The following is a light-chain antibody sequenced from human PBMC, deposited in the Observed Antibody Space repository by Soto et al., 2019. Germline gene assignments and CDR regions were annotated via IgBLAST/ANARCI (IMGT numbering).Light chain of an antibody. CDR3: QKYNTAPLT. V-gene: IGKV1-27*01. Sequence: DIQMTQSPSSLSASVGDRVTITCRASQDISVYLAWYQQKPGKVPKLLIYAASTLQSGVPSRFSGSGSGTDFTLTISSLQPEDVATYYCQKYNTAPLTFRPGTRLEIK. J-gene: IGKJ5*01. CDR2: AAS. CDR1: QDISVY.